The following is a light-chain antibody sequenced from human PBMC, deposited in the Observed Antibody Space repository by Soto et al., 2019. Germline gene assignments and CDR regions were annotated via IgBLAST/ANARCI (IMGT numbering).Light chain of an antibody. J-gene: IGKJ1*01. CDR3: QQYGSALKWT. CDR2: GAS. Sequence: ESVLTQSPGTLSLSPGERATLSCRASQRIGGSFLAWYQQKPGQAPRLLIYGASNRATGITDRFSGSGSGTEFTLTISRLEPEDSAVYYCQQYGSALKWTFGQGTKVEI. V-gene: IGKV3-20*01. CDR1: QRIGGSF.